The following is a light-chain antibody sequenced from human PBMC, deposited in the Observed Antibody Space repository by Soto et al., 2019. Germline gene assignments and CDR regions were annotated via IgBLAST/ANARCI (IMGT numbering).Light chain of an antibody. V-gene: IGKV1-5*01. Sequence: DIQMTQSPSTLSASVGARVTITCRASQSISSWLAWYQQKPGKAPKLRIYDASSLESGVPSWFSGSGSGTEFTLTISSQQPDDFATYYCQQYNSYWTFGQGTKVDIK. CDR3: QQYNSYWT. J-gene: IGKJ1*01. CDR2: DAS. CDR1: QSISSW.